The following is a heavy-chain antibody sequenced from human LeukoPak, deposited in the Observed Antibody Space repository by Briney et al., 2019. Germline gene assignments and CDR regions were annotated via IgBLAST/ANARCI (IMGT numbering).Heavy chain of an antibody. V-gene: IGHV4-39*01. CDR3: ASGISSWYGPSSLDY. J-gene: IGHJ4*02. D-gene: IGHD6-13*01. CDR1: GGSISSTTYY. CDR2: IYYTGST. Sequence: SETLSLTCTVSGGSISSTTYYWDWIRQPPGKGLEWIGNIYYTGSTYYNPSLKSRVTISVDTSKNQFSLKLNSVTAADTAIYYCASGISSWYGPSSLDYWGQGTLVTVSS.